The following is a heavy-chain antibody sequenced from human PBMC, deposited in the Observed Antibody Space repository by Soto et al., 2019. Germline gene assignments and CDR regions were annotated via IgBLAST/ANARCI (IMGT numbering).Heavy chain of an antibody. CDR3: ARDSGYCGGDCYAY. D-gene: IGHD2-21*02. J-gene: IGHJ4*02. CDR1: GFTFSYHY. V-gene: IGHV3-11*06. Sequence: GGSLRLSCAASGFTFSYHYMTWIRQSPGKGLEWVSYISGDSTYTNYAYSVKGRFTISRDNAKNSLYLQMSSLRAEDTAVYYCARDSGYCGGDCYAYWGQGTLVTVSS. CDR2: ISGDSTYT.